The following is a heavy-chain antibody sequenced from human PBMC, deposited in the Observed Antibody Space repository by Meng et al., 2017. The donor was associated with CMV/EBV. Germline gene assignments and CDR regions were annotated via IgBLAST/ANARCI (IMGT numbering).Heavy chain of an antibody. D-gene: IGHD3-22*01. J-gene: IGHJ3*02. Sequence: ASVKVSCKASGYTFTSYDINWVRQATGQGLEWMGWMNPSSGSTGYAQKFQGRVTITRDTSISTAYMELSSLRSEDTAVYYCARGGFRNYYDSSGYTKDAFDIWGQGTMVTVSS. CDR2: MNPSSGST. V-gene: IGHV1-8*03. CDR3: ARGGFRNYYDSSGYTKDAFDI. CDR1: GYTFTSYD.